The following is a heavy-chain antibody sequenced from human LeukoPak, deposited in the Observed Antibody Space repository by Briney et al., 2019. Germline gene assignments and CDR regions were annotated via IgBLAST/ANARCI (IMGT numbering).Heavy chain of an antibody. J-gene: IGHJ6*02. V-gene: IGHV3-30-3*01. D-gene: IGHD4-17*01. CDR3: ANYRFDYGDPRPYYGMDV. CDR2: ISYDGSNK. Sequence: SGGSLRLSCAASGFTFSSYAMSWVRQAPGKGLEWVAVISYDGSNKYYADSVKGRFTISRDNSKNTLYLQMNSLRAEDTAVYYCANYRFDYGDPRPYYGMDVWGQGTTVTVSS. CDR1: GFTFSSYA.